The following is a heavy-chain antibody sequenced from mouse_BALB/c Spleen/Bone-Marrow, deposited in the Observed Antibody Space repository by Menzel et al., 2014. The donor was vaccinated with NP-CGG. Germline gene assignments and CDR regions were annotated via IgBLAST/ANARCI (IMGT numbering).Heavy chain of an antibody. V-gene: IGHV1-69*02. J-gene: IGHJ4*01. Sequence: VQLQQSGAELVKPRASVKLSCKASGYTFTNYWMHWVKQRPGRGLEWIGEIDPSDSYSNYNQNFKGKATLTVDKSSSTAYMQLTSLTSEDSAVYYCARGVVYYYAMDYWGQGTSVTVSS. CDR3: ARGVVYYYAMDY. CDR2: IDPSDSYS. CDR1: GYTFTNYW.